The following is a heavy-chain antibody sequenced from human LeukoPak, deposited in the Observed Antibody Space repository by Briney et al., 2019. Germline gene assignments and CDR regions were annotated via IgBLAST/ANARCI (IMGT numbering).Heavy chain of an antibody. J-gene: IGHJ6*02. V-gene: IGHV6-1*01. CDR3: ARGRLSGSGSYYYYYYGMDV. D-gene: IGHD3-10*01. Sequence: SQTLSLTCAISGDSVSSNSAAWNWIRQSPSRGLEWLGRTYYRSKWYNDYAVSVKSRITINPDTSKNQFSLQLNSVTPEDTAVYYCARGRLSGSGSYYYYYYGMDVWGQGTTVTVSS. CDR1: GDSVSSNSAA. CDR2: TYYRSKWYN.